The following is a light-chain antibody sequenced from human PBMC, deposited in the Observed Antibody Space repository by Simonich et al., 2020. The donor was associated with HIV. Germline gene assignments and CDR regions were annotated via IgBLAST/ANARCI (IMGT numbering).Light chain of an antibody. CDR2: DVN. J-gene: IGLJ3*02. CDR1: SSDVGGYRY. Sequence: QSALTQPASVSGSPGQSITISCTGTSSDVGGYRYVSWYQQHPGKAPKLMIYDVNNRPSGVSNRFSGSKSGNTASLTISGLQAEDEADYYCCSYAGSYTWVFGGGTKLTVL. CDR3: CSYAGSYTWV. V-gene: IGLV2-14*03.